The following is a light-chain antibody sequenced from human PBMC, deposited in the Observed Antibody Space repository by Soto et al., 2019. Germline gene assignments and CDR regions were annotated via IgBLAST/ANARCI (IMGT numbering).Light chain of an antibody. Sequence: QSVLTQSPSASGTPGQRVTISCSGSASNIGRNNVYWYQQLPGTAPKLLIYNNNQRPSGVPDRFSGSKSGTSASLVISGLRAEDEADYYCAAWDDSPSGRGVFGGGTKVTVL. CDR2: NNN. V-gene: IGLV1-47*01. CDR3: AAWDDSPSGRGV. J-gene: IGLJ3*02. CDR1: ASNIGRNN.